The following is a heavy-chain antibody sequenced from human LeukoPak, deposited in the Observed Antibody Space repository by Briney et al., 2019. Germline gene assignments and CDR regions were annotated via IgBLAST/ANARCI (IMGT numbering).Heavy chain of an antibody. D-gene: IGHD3-22*01. Sequence: GASVKVSCKASGYTFTDYYMHWVRLAPGQGLEWLGWINPNSGGTNYAQKFQGRVTMTRDTSISIAYMELSNLRSDDTAVYYCARAGVWDFSDTSGYHNGAFDIWGQGTMVTVSS. CDR3: ARAGVWDFSDTSGYHNGAFDI. CDR1: GYTFTDYY. V-gene: IGHV1-2*02. J-gene: IGHJ3*02. CDR2: INPNSGGT.